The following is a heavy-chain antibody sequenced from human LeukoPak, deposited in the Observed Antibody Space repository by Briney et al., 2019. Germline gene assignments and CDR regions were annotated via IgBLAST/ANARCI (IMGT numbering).Heavy chain of an antibody. D-gene: IGHD1-26*01. CDR3: ARQYSGRFNWFDP. Sequence: SETLSLTCTVSGGSISSYYWSWIRQPPGKGLEWIGYIYTSGSTNYNPSLKSRVTISVDTSKNQFSLKLSSVTAADTAVYYRARQYSGRFNWFDPWGQGTLVTVSS. CDR2: IYTSGST. J-gene: IGHJ5*02. CDR1: GGSISSYY. V-gene: IGHV4-4*09.